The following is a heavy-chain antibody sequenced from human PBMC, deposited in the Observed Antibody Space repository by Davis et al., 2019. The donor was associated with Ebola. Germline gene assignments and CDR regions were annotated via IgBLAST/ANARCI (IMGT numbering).Heavy chain of an antibody. D-gene: IGHD5-12*01. Sequence: GESLKISCAASGFTFSSYGMHWVRQAPGKGLEWVAFIRYDGNNKYHADSVKGRFTISRDNAKNSLYLQMNSLRAEDTAVYYCARDPFPYDSYGMDVWGKGTTVTVSS. V-gene: IGHV3-30*02. J-gene: IGHJ6*04. CDR3: ARDPFPYDSYGMDV. CDR1: GFTFSSYG. CDR2: IRYDGNNK.